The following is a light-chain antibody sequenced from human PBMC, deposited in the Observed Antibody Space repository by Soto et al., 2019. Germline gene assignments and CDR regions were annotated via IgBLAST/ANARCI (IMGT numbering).Light chain of an antibody. Sequence: EIVLTQSPGTLSLSPGERATLSCRASQSISSSYLAWYQQKPGQAPRLLVYGASSRATGIPDRFSGSGSGTDFTLTISRLEPEDFAVYYCQQYDFLPLTFGGGTRL. CDR1: QSISSSY. CDR3: QQYDFLPLT. J-gene: IGKJ4*01. V-gene: IGKV3-20*01. CDR2: GAS.